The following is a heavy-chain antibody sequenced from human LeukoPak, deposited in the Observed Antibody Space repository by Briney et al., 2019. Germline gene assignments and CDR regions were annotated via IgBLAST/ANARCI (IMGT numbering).Heavy chain of an antibody. J-gene: IGHJ4*02. CDR2: IYHSGNT. CDR3: ASTRRAAVAGRFDS. CDR1: GASMSSNY. D-gene: IGHD6-19*01. V-gene: IGHV4-4*09. Sequence: PSETLSLTCNASGASMSSNYWSWIRQPPGKGLEWIGYIYHSGNTNYSPSLESRVTMSVDESKTQFSLRVHFVSAADTAVYYCASTRRAAVAGRFDSWGQGTLVTVSS.